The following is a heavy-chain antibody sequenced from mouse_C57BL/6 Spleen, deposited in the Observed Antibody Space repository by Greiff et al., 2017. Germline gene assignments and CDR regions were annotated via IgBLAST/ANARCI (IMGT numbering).Heavy chain of an antibody. Sequence: EVKLLESGPELVKPGASVKMSCKASGYTFTDYNMHWVKQSHGKSLEWIGYINPNNGGTSYNQKFKGKATLTVNKSSSTAYMELRSLTSEDSAVYYCARDDYDEDYAMDYWGQGTSVTVSS. V-gene: IGHV1-22*01. CDR2: INPNNGGT. CDR3: ARDDYDEDYAMDY. J-gene: IGHJ4*01. D-gene: IGHD2-4*01. CDR1: GYTFTDYN.